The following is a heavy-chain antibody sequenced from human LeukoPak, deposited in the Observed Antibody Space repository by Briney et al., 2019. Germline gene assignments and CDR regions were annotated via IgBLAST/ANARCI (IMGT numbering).Heavy chain of an antibody. D-gene: IGHD3-3*01. CDR3: ARSSLTIFGVVHWYFDL. V-gene: IGHV3-11*01. CDR1: GFTFSDYY. J-gene: IGHJ2*01. Sequence: GGSLRLSCEASGFTFSDYYMSWIRQAPGKGLEWLAYISGSENYIYYADSVKGRFTISRDNAKNSVYLQMDSLRVDDTAVYYCARSSLTIFGVVHWYFDLWGRGTLVTVSS. CDR2: ISGSENYI.